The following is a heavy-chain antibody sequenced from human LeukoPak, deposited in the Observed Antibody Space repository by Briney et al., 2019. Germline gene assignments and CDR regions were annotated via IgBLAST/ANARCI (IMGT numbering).Heavy chain of an antibody. V-gene: IGHV1-2*02. CDR1: GYTFTGYY. J-gene: IGHJ4*02. CDR3: ASAYSRLNFYFDY. Sequence: ASVKVSCKASGYTFTGYYMHWVRQAPGQGLEWMGWINPNSGGTNYAQKFQGRVTMTRDTSISTAYMELSRLRSDDTAVYYCASAYSRLNFYFDYWGQGTLVTVSS. D-gene: IGHD6-13*01. CDR2: INPNSGGT.